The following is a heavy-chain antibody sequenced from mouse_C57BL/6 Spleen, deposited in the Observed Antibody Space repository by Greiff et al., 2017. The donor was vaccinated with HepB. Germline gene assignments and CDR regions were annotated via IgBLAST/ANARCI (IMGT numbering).Heavy chain of an antibody. CDR2: IDPEDGET. J-gene: IGHJ4*01. CDR1: GFNIKDYY. D-gene: IGHD2-3*01. V-gene: IGHV14-2*01. CDR3: ARSFYDGYYPYAMDY. Sequence: EVQLVESGAELVKPGASVKLSCTASGFNIKDYYMHWVKQRTEQGLEWIGRIDPEDGETKYAPKFQGKATITADTSSNTAYLQLSSLTSEDTAVYYCARSFYDGYYPYAMDYWGQGTSVTVSS.